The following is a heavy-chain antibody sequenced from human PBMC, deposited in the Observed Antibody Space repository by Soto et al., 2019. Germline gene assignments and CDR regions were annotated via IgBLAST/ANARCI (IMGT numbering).Heavy chain of an antibody. V-gene: IGHV1-69*02. CDR2: IIPIVGIA. Sequence: QVQLVQSGAEVKKPGSSVKVSCKASGGTFSSYIISWVRQAPGQGLEWMGRIIPIVGIANYAQRFQGRVTITADKSTTTAYMEMSSLRSEDTAVYYCVRGGVAGFDPWGQGTLVTVSS. CDR1: GGTFSSYI. CDR3: VRGGVAGFDP. J-gene: IGHJ5*02. D-gene: IGHD6-19*01.